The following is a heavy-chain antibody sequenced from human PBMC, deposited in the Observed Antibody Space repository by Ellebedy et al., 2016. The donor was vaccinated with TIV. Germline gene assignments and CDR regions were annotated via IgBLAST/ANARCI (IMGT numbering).Heavy chain of an antibody. D-gene: IGHD4-11*01. J-gene: IGHJ4*02. CDR3: AKNSNYLGREGGYFDY. Sequence: PGGSLRLSCAASQFMFDSYGMVRVRQAPGKGLEVVAVISYDERDEYYADSVKGRFTISRDNSKNTLYLQMNRLRPEDTALYYCAKNSNYLGREGGYFDYWGQGTLVTVSS. CDR2: ISYDERDE. CDR1: QFMFDSYG. V-gene: IGHV3-30*18.